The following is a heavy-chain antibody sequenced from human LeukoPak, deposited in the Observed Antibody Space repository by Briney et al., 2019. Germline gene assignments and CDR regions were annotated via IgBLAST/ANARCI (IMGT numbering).Heavy chain of an antibody. CDR3: ARDKVDTAMAAKEGYYYYYYMDV. D-gene: IGHD5-18*01. J-gene: IGHJ6*03. V-gene: IGHV3-48*03. Sequence: GGSLRLSCAASGFTFSSYEMNWVRQAPGKGLEWVSYISSSGSTIYYADSVKGRFTISRDNAKNSLYLQMNSLRAEDTAVYYCARDKVDTAMAAKEGYYYYYYMDVWGKGTTVTISS. CDR1: GFTFSSYE. CDR2: ISSSGSTI.